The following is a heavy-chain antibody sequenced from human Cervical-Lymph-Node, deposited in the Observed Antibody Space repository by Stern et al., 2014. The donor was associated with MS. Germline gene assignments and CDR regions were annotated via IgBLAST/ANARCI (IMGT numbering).Heavy chain of an antibody. J-gene: IGHJ6*02. CDR1: GGAFSSYA. V-gene: IGHV1-69*01. CDR2: IIPIFGTA. Sequence: QVQLGQSGAEVKKPGSSVKVSCKASGGAFSSYAISWVRQAPGQGLEWMGGIIPIFGTANYAQKFQGRVTMTADESTGTAYMELSSLRSEDTAVYYCARGELKEGLVRGMDVWGQGTTVTVSS. D-gene: IGHD1-26*01. CDR3: ARGELKEGLVRGMDV.